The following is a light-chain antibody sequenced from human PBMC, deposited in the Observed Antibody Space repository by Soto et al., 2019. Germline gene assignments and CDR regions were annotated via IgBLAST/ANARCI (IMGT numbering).Light chain of an antibody. Sequence: EIVLTQSPATLSLSPGETATLSCRASQSVSNYLAWYQHKPGQAPRLLIYGASNRATGVSARISGSGSGRDFSLTINSLEPGDSAVYYCHQRTNWPSITFGQGTRLEI. CDR2: GAS. V-gene: IGKV3-11*02. CDR3: HQRTNWPSIT. J-gene: IGKJ5*01. CDR1: QSVSNY.